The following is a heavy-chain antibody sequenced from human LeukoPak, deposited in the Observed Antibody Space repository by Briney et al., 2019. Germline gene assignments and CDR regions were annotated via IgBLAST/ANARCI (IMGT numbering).Heavy chain of an antibody. V-gene: IGHV4-59*01. CDR2: IYYSGST. Sequence: KPSETLSLTCTVSGGSISSYYWSWIRQPPGKGLEWIGYIYYSGSTNYNPSLKSRVTISVDTSKTQFSLKLSSVTPADTAVYYCARDRSGYSSGWYHLGSWGQGTLVSVSS. CDR3: ARDRSGYSSGWYHLGS. D-gene: IGHD6-19*01. J-gene: IGHJ4*02. CDR1: GGSISSYY.